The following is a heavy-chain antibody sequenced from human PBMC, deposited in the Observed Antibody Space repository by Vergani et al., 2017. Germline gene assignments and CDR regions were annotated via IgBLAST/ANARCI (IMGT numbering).Heavy chain of an antibody. CDR2: INPSGGST. CDR3: ARDLSRREAYCSGGSCYSPPGY. D-gene: IGHD2-15*01. CDR1: GYTFTSYY. V-gene: IGHV1-46*01. Sequence: QVQLVQSGAEVKKPGASVKVSCKASGYTFTSYYMHWVRQAPGQGLEWMGIINPSGGSTSYAQKFQGRVTMTRDTSTSTVYMELSSLRSEDTAVYYCARDLSRREAYCSGGSCYSPPGYWGQGTLVTVSS. J-gene: IGHJ4*02.